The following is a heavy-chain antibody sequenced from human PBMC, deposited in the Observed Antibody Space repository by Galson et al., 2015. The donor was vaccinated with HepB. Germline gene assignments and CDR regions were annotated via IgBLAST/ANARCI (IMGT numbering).Heavy chain of an antibody. D-gene: IGHD6-19*01. CDR2: INAGNGNT. CDR1: GYTFTSYA. Sequence: SVKVSCKASGYTFTSYAMHWVRQAPGQRLEWMGWINAGNGNTKYSQKFQGRVTITRDTSASTAYMELSSLRSEDTAVYYCARGSWLDDEGRCMDVWGKGTTVTVSS. CDR3: ARGSWLDDEGRCMDV. V-gene: IGHV1-3*01. J-gene: IGHJ6*03.